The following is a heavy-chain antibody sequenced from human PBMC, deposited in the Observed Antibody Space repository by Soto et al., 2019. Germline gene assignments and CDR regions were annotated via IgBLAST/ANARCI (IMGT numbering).Heavy chain of an antibody. CDR1: GFSFSSFE. CDR2: ISGRGSTI. J-gene: IGHJ6*02. CDR3: ARVGYYYGMDV. Sequence: GSLRLSCAASGFSFSSFEMNWVRQAPGKGLEWVSYISGRGSTIYYADSVKGRFTISRDNAKNSLYLQMNSLRAEDTAVYYCARVGYYYGMDVWGQGTTVTVSS. V-gene: IGHV3-48*03.